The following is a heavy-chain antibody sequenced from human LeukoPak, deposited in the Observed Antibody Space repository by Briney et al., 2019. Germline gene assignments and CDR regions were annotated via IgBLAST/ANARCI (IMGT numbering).Heavy chain of an antibody. CDR2: ISSSSSYI. CDR3: ARDLQGGARDY. Sequence: GGSLRLSCAASGFTFSSFEMNWVRQAPGKGLEWVSSISSSSSYIYYADSVKGRFTISRDNAKNSLYLQMNSLRAEDTAVYYCARDLQGGARDYWGQGTLVTVSS. J-gene: IGHJ4*02. V-gene: IGHV3-21*01. D-gene: IGHD3-16*01. CDR1: GFTFSSFE.